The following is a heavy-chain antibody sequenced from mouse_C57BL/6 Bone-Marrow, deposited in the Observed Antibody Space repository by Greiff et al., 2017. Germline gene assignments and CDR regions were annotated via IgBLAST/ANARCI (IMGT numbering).Heavy chain of an antibody. D-gene: IGHD1-1*01. CDR1: EYEFPSHD. J-gene: IGHJ1*03. CDR3: ARQVYYGSSYWYFDV. CDR2: INSDGGST. Sequence: VQLKESGGGLVQPGESLKLSCESNEYEFPSHDMSWVRKTPEKRLELVAAINSDGGSTYYPDTMERRFIISRDNTKKTLYLQMSSLRSEDTALYYCARQVYYGSSYWYFDVWGTGTTVTVSS. V-gene: IGHV5-2*01.